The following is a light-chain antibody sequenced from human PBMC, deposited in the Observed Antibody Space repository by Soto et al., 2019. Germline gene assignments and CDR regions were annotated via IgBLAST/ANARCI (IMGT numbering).Light chain of an antibody. CDR2: GAS. CDR3: QQYNNWPIT. J-gene: IGKJ5*01. CDR1: QSVSNNY. V-gene: IGKV3-20*01. Sequence: EIVLTQSPGTLSLSPGERATLSCRASQSVSNNYLAWYQQKPGQAPRLLISGASNRATGIPDRFSGSGSGTDFTLAISRLEPEDFAVYYCQQYNNWPITCGQGTRLEIK.